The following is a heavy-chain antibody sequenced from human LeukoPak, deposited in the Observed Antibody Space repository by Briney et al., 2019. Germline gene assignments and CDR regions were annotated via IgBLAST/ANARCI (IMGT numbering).Heavy chain of an antibody. D-gene: IGHD1-26*01. CDR3: ARGIHTGSSGPYYFDY. CDR2: ISAYNGHT. Sequence: ASVKVSCKASGYPFTNYGISWVRQAPGQGLECMGWISAYNGHTNYAQNLQGRVTMTTDTSTSTAYMELRSLRSDDTAVYYCARGIHTGSSGPYYFDYWGQGTLVTVSS. CDR1: GYPFTNYG. J-gene: IGHJ4*02. V-gene: IGHV1-18*01.